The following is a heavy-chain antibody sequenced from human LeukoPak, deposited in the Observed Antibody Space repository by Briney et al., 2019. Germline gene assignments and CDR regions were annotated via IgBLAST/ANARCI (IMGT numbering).Heavy chain of an antibody. D-gene: IGHD3-10*01. CDR1: GYTFTSYA. Sequence: GASVKVSCKASGYTFTSYAMNWVRQAPGQGLEWMGWINTNTGNPTYAQGFTGRFVFSLDTSVSTAYLQISSLKAEDTAVYYCARDSGTTGEVKFDPWGQGILVTVSS. CDR2: INTNTGNP. CDR3: ARDSGTTGEVKFDP. J-gene: IGHJ5*02. V-gene: IGHV7-4-1*02.